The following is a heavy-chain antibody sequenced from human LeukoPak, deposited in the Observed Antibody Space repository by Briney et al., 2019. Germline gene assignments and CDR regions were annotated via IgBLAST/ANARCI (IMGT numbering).Heavy chain of an antibody. V-gene: IGHV3-30*03. CDR2: MSYDGSNK. D-gene: IGHD3-22*01. Sequence: GGSLRLSCAASGFTFSNSRMIWVRQAPGKGLEWVAVMSYDGSNKYYADSVKGRFTISRDNSKNTLYLQMNSLRAEDTAVYYCARTYYYDSSGYYLYYYYGMDVWGQGTTVTVSS. J-gene: IGHJ6*02. CDR3: ARTYYYDSSGYYLYYYYGMDV. CDR1: GFTFSNSR.